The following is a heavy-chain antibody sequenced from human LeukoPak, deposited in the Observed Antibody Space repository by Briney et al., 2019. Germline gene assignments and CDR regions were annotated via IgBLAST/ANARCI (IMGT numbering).Heavy chain of an antibody. Sequence: GASLRLSCVASGFTFSNYAISWVRQAPGKGLEWVSAITGSGTNRYYADSLKGRFTISRDNSKNTLYLQMNSLRAEDTAVYYCAKTYYNFWSGYFDYWGQGTLVTVSS. CDR2: ITGSGTNR. CDR3: AKTYYNFWSGYFDY. D-gene: IGHD3-3*01. V-gene: IGHV3-23*01. CDR1: GFTFSNYA. J-gene: IGHJ4*02.